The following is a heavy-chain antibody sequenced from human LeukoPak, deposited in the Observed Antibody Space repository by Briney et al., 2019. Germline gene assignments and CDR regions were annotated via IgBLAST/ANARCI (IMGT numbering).Heavy chain of an antibody. CDR3: AKHYMGSYDNRGLDY. J-gene: IGHJ4*02. V-gene: IGHV4-34*01. CDR1: GASFSDNY. CDR2: IYYSGYT. Sequence: SGTLSLTCAVYGASFSDNYWSWIRQPPGKGLEWIGSIYYSGYTYYNASVESRVTISVDTSKNQFSLKLSSVTAADTAVYYCAKHYMGSYDNRGLDYWGQGTLVTVSS. D-gene: IGHD3-10*01.